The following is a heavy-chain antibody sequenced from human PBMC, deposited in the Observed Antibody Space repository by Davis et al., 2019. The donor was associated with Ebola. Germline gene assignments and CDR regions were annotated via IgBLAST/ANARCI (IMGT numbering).Heavy chain of an antibody. D-gene: IGHD6-13*01. Sequence: ASVKVSCKASGYTFTAYAIHWVRQAPGQRLEWMAWINAANGDTNYSQNLQGRFTITRDTSAGPAYMELSSLTSEDTAVYYCARGVDSNSWSPSVYWGQGTLVTVSS. CDR1: GYTFTAYA. CDR3: ARGVDSNSWSPSVY. J-gene: IGHJ4*02. CDR2: INAANGDT. V-gene: IGHV1-3*01.